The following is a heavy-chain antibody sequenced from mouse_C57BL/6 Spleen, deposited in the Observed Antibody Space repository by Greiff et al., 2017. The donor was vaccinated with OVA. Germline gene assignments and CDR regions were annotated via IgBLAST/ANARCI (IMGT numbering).Heavy chain of an antibody. CDR1: GFTFSDYG. Sequence: EVKLVESGGGLVKPGGSLKLSCAASGFTFSDYGMHWVRQAPEQGLEWVAYISSGSSTIYYADTVKGRVTISRDNAKNTLFLQMTSQRSEDTAIYYCARFFYAMDYWGQGTSVTVSS. CDR2: ISSGSSTI. CDR3: ARFFYAMDY. J-gene: IGHJ4*01. V-gene: IGHV5-17*01.